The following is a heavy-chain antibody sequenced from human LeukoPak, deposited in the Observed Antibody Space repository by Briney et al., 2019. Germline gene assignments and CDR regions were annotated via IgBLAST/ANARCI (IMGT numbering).Heavy chain of an antibody. D-gene: IGHD6-19*01. V-gene: IGHV4-4*07. CDR2: IYTSGST. Sequence: SETLSLTCTVSGGSISSYYWSWIRQPAGRGLEWIGRIYTSGSTNYNPSLKSRVNMSVDTSKNQFSLKLSSVTAADTAVYYCARDYKQAGQTPYFDYWGQGTLVTVSS. J-gene: IGHJ4*02. CDR3: ARDYKQAGQTPYFDY. CDR1: GGSISSYY.